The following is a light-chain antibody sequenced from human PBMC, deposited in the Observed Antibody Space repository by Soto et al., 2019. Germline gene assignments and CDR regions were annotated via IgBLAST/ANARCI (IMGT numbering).Light chain of an antibody. J-gene: IGKJ1*01. CDR1: QSISSY. CDR3: QQSYSTPRT. Sequence: EIQMTQSPSSLSASVGDRVTITCRASQSISSYLNWYQQKPGKAPKLLIYAASSLQSGVPSRFSGSGSGTDFTLTISSPQPEDFATYYCQQSYSTPRTFGQGTKVDIK. V-gene: IGKV1-39*01. CDR2: AAS.